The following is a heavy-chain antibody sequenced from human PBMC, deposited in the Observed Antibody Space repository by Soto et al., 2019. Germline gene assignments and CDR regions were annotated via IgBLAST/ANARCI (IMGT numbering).Heavy chain of an antibody. D-gene: IGHD3-3*01. CDR3: ARSIFRAIGACEI. J-gene: IGHJ3*02. CDR1: GVSISENYY. V-gene: IGHV4-31*03. CDR2: IYYRGAT. Sequence: QVQLQESGPGLVNPSQTLSLTCTVSGVSISENYYWTWLRQHPAKGMEWIGYIYYRGATYYNPTFRSGITLSEYTSKNQCSLNMSSVSAADTALYYCARSIFRAIGACEIWGQGTMVRVSS.